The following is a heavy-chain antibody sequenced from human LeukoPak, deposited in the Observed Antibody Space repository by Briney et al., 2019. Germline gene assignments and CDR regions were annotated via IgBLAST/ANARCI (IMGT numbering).Heavy chain of an antibody. Sequence: GGSLRPSCVASDFAFSNYEMNWVRQAPGKGLEWISYMNIAGSTKYYADSVKGRFTVSRDNAKNSLYLHIDSLRVEDTAVYYCARVSPYGFNALDVWGQGTLVSVSS. J-gene: IGHJ3*01. CDR3: ARVSPYGFNALDV. D-gene: IGHD3/OR15-3a*01. V-gene: IGHV3-48*03. CDR2: MNIAGSTK. CDR1: DFAFSNYE.